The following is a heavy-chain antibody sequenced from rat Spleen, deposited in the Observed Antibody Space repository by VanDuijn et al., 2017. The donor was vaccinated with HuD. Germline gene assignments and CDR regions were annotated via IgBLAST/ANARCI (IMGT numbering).Heavy chain of an antibody. CDR3: ARQNWPYYFDY. V-gene: IGHV5-7*01. Sequence: EVKLVESGGGLVQPGRSLKLSCAASGFTFSDYNMAWVRQAPKKGLEWVATITNIGGNTYYLDSVKGRFTISRDIAKSSLYLQMDSLRSEDTATYYCARQNWPYYFDYWGQGVMVTVSS. D-gene: IGHD5-1*01. J-gene: IGHJ2*01. CDR2: ITNIGGNT. CDR1: GFTFSDYN.